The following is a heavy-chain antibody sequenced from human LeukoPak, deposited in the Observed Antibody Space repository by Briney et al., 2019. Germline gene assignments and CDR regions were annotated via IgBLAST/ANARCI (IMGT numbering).Heavy chain of an antibody. D-gene: IGHD3-3*01. CDR1: GYTFTSYA. J-gene: IGHJ6*03. CDR2: INTNTGNP. Sequence: ASVTVSCKASGYTFTSYAMNWVRQAPGQGLEWMGWINTNTGNPTYAQGFTGRFVFSLDTSVSTAYLQISSLKAEDTAVYYCARAGLYYDFWSGYLNYYYYYMDVWGKGTTVTVSS. CDR3: ARAGLYYDFWSGYLNYYYYYMDV. V-gene: IGHV7-4-1*02.